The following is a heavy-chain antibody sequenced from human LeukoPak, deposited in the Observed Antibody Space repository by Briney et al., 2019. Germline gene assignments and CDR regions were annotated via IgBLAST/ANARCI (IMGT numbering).Heavy chain of an antibody. D-gene: IGHD3-3*02. CDR2: ISAYNGNT. Sequence: GASVKVSCKASGYTFTSYGISWVRQAPGQGLEWMGWISAYNGNTNYAQKLQGRVTMTTDTSTSTAYMELSSLRSEDTAVYYCARGQHFWSGYYSYYYGMDVWGQGTTVTVSS. CDR1: GYTFTSYG. CDR3: ARGQHFWSGYYSYYYGMDV. J-gene: IGHJ6*02. V-gene: IGHV1-18*01.